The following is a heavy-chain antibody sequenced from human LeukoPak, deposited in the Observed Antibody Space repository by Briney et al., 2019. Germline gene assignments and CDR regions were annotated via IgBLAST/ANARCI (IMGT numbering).Heavy chain of an antibody. CDR3: ARAVVHYYDSSGPYFDY. Sequence: PSGTLSLTCAVSGGSISSSNWWSWVRQPPGKGLEWIGEIYHSGSTNYNPSLKSRVTISVDKSKNQFSLKLSSVTAADTAVYYCARAVVHYYDSSGPYFDYWGQGTLVTVSS. J-gene: IGHJ4*02. V-gene: IGHV4-4*02. CDR1: GGSISSSNW. D-gene: IGHD3-22*01. CDR2: IYHSGST.